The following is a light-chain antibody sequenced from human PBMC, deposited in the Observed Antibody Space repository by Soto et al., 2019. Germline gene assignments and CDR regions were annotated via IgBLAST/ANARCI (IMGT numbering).Light chain of an antibody. V-gene: IGLV2-14*01. J-gene: IGLJ1*01. CDR3: SSYTSSSTLEGV. CDR1: SSDVGGYNY. Sequence: QSALTQPASVSGSPGQSITISCTGTSSDVGGYNYVSWYQQHPGKAPKLMIYEVSNRPSGVSNRFSGSKSGNTASLTISGLQAEDEPDYYCSSYTSSSTLEGVFGTGTKLTVL. CDR2: EVS.